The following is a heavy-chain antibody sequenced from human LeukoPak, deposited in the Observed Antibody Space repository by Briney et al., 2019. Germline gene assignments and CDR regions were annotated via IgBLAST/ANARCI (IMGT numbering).Heavy chain of an antibody. D-gene: IGHD2-2*01. CDR1: GFTFSSYA. CDR3: AKDPDIVVVPAAEVDAFDI. J-gene: IGHJ3*02. Sequence: PGGSLRLSCAASGFTFSSYAMSWVRQAPGKGLEWVSAISGSGGSTYYADSVKGRFTISRDNSKNTLYPQMNSLRAEDTAVYYCAKDPDIVVVPAAEVDAFDIWGQGTMVTVSS. V-gene: IGHV3-23*01. CDR2: ISGSGGST.